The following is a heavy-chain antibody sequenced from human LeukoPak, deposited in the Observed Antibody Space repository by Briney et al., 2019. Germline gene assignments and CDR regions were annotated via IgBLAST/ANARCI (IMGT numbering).Heavy chain of an antibody. CDR1: GFTFSSYA. V-gene: IGHV3-23*01. Sequence: GGSLRPSCAASGFTFSSYAMSWVRQAPGKGLEWVSAISGSGGSTYYADSVKGRFTISRDNSKNTLYLQMNSLRAEDTAVYYCAKDIFDSSGPLDYWGQGTLVTVSS. J-gene: IGHJ4*02. D-gene: IGHD3-22*01. CDR2: ISGSGGST. CDR3: AKDIFDSSGPLDY.